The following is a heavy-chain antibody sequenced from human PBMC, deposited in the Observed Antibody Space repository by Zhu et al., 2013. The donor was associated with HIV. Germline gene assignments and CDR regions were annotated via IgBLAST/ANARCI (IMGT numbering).Heavy chain of an antibody. CDR1: GYTFTGYY. CDR3: ARAWYDILTGSLESLYYYYGMDV. CDR2: INPNSGGT. Sequence: QVQLVQSGAEVKKPGASVKVSCKASGYTFTGYYMHWVRQAPGQGLEWMGWINPNSGGTNYAQKFQGRVTMTRDTSISTAYMELSRLRSDDTAVYYCARAWYDILTGSLESLYYYYGMDVWGQGTTVTVSS. V-gene: IGHV1-2*02. J-gene: IGHJ6*02. D-gene: IGHD3-9*01.